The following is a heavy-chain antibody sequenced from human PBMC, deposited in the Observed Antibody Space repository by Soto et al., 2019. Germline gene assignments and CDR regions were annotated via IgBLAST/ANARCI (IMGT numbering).Heavy chain of an antibody. J-gene: IGHJ6*02. V-gene: IGHV3-33*01. CDR2: IWYNGTNK. CDR1: GFTLGDYG. D-gene: IGHD2-21*02. Sequence: VWSLRPSCSGSGFTLGDYGMHSVRHAPVNWLEWVSFIWYNGTNKFYTDSVKGRFTISRDNSRNTLYLQMNSLRVEDTAVYYCVRDRAYCGGDCPYYYGLDVWGQGSTVTATS. CDR3: VRDRAYCGGDCPYYYGLDV.